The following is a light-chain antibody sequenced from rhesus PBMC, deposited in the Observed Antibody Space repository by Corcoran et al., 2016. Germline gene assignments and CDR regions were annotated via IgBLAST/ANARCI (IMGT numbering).Light chain of an antibody. J-gene: IGKJ1*01. CDR1: QRISSW. V-gene: IGKV1-22*01. Sequence: DIQMTQSPSSLSASVGDTVTITCRASQRISSWLAWYPQKPGKAPKLLLYKASTLESGVPSRFSGSGSGTDFTLTISSLQSEDFATYYCQQYSSSPWTFGQGTKVEIK. CDR3: QQYSSSPWT. CDR2: KAS.